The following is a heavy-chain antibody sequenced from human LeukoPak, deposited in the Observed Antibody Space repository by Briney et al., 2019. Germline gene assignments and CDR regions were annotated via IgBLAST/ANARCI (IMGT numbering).Heavy chain of an antibody. V-gene: IGHV3-33*08. CDR2: IWYDGSNE. Sequence: GGALRLSCAASGFTFSSYGMHGVRQAPGKGLEGVAVIWYDGSNEYYADGVKGRFTISRDNSKNTLYLQMNSLRAEDTAVYYCTRERDYDSSGYYVFGYWGQGTLVTVSS. CDR3: TRERDYDSSGYYVFGY. CDR1: GFTFSSYG. D-gene: IGHD3-22*01. J-gene: IGHJ4*02.